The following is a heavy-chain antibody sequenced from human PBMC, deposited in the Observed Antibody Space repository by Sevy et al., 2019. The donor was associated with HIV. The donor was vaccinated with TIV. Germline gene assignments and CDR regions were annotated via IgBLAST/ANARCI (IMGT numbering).Heavy chain of an antibody. D-gene: IGHD3-10*01. V-gene: IGHV1-2*02. Sequence: ASVKVSCKASGYTFTGYYMYWVRQAPGQGLEWMGWINPKSGGTKYGQKFQGRVTMTRDTSISTAYMELSRLRSDDTAVYYCARDHMAYGSGSDLGIFDYRGQGTLVTVSS. CDR2: INPKSGGT. J-gene: IGHJ4*02. CDR1: GYTFTGYY. CDR3: ARDHMAYGSGSDLGIFDY.